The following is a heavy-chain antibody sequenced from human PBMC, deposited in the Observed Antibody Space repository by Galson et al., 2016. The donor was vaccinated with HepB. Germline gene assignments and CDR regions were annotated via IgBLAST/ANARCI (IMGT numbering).Heavy chain of an antibody. J-gene: IGHJ5*02. CDR3: ARDPRYNILTGYYNA. Sequence: SLRLSCAASGFTFDDYTMHWVRQAPGRGLEWVSGISWNSNNIGYADSVKGRLTISRDNAKNSLFLQMSSLRPEDTAFYYCARDPRYNILTGYYNAWGQGTLVAVSS. CDR1: GFTFDDYT. D-gene: IGHD3-9*01. CDR2: ISWNSNNI. V-gene: IGHV3-9*01.